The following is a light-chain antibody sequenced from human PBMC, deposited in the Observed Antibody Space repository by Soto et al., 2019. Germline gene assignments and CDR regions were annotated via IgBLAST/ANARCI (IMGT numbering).Light chain of an antibody. V-gene: IGLV2-8*01. CDR3: SSYAGSDNYV. Sequence: QSALTQPPSASGSPGQSVTISCSGTSSDIADYNYVSWYQQHPGKAPKLMIFEVSKRPSGVPDRFSGSKSGNTASLTVSGLQAEDEADYYCSSYAGSDNYVFGTGTKSPS. J-gene: IGLJ1*01. CDR1: SSDIADYNY. CDR2: EVS.